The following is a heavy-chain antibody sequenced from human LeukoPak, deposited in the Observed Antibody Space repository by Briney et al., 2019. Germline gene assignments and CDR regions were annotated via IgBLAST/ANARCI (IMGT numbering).Heavy chain of an antibody. J-gene: IGHJ4*02. Sequence: GGSLRLSCAASGFTVSSNYMAWDRQPPGKGLEWVSVIFGGGGTYYAGSVRGRFTISRDNSQNTLFLQMNSLRAEDTAVYYCASWPGAWYGEDYWGQGTRVTVSS. D-gene: IGHD3-10*01. CDR2: IFGGGGT. CDR1: GFTVSSNY. CDR3: ASWPGAWYGEDY. V-gene: IGHV3-53*01.